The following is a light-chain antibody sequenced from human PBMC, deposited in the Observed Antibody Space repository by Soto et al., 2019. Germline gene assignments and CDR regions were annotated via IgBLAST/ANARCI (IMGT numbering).Light chain of an antibody. J-gene: IGKJ1*01. CDR1: QSVSSSY. CDR2: GAS. Sequence: PRERATLSFRASQSVSSSYLAWYQQKPGQAPRLLIYGASSRATGIPDRFSGSGSGTDFTLTISRLEPEDFAVYYCQQYGSSGTFGQGTKVDIK. V-gene: IGKV3-20*01. CDR3: QQYGSSGT.